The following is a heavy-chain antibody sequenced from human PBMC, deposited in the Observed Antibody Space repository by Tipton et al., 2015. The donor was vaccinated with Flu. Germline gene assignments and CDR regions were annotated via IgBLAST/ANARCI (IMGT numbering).Heavy chain of an antibody. D-gene: IGHD1-26*01. J-gene: IGHJ4*02. CDR3: AGDEVGATPSPTFDY. V-gene: IGHV3-33*08. CDR1: GFTFSSYG. CDR2: IWYDGSNK. Sequence: SLRLSCAASGFTFSSYGMHWVRQAPGKGLEWVAVIWYDGSNKYYADSVKGRFTISRDNSKNTLYLQMNSLRAEDTAVYYCAGDEVGATPSPTFDYWGQGPLVPVSA.